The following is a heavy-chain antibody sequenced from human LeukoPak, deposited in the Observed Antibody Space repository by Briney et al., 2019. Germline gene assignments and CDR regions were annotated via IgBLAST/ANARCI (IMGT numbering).Heavy chain of an antibody. CDR2: INPNGGST. D-gene: IGHD6-13*01. V-gene: IGHV1-46*01. J-gene: IGHJ4*02. Sequence: ASVKVSCKASGYTFTSYYLHWVRQAPGRGPEWMGVINPNGGSTNYAQKFQGRVTMTRDTSASTVYIELSSLRSEDTAVYYCARGGQQQPFDYWGQGTLVTVSS. CDR3: ARGGQQQPFDY. CDR1: GYTFTSYY.